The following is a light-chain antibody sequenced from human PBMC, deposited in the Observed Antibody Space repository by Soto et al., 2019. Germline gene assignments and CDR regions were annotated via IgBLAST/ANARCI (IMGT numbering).Light chain of an antibody. CDR3: QQYGRSPPFT. J-gene: IGKJ2*01. CDR1: QSVSSAY. CDR2: GAS. Sequence: EIVLTQSPGTLSLSPGERATLSCRASQSVSSAYLAWYQHKPGQAPRLLIYGASNRANGIPDRFSGSGSGTDFTLTISRLEPEDFAVYFCQQYGRSPPFTFGQGTKVEIK. V-gene: IGKV3-20*01.